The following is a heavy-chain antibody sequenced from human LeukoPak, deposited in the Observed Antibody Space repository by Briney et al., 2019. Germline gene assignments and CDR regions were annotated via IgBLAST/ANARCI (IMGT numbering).Heavy chain of an antibody. D-gene: IGHD3-22*01. CDR3: VRRDSSGSFYFDF. CDR1: GYTFTTYW. Sequence: GESLKISCEGSGYTFTTYWIAWVRQMPGKGLEWMGIIYPGDSETKYSPSFQGQVTISVDKTISTAYVQWSSLKASDTAMYYCVRRDSSGSFYFDFWGQGTLVTVSS. J-gene: IGHJ4*02. V-gene: IGHV5-51*01. CDR2: IYPGDSET.